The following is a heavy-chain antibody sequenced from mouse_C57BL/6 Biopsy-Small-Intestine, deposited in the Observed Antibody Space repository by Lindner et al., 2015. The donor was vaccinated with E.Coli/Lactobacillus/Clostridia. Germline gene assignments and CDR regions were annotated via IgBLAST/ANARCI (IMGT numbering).Heavy chain of an antibody. CDR1: GGTFSSYG. V-gene: IGHV1-81*01. Sequence: SVKVSCKASGGTFSSYGINWVRQAPGQGLEWMGGIIPIFGTANYAQKFQGRVTITAGESTSTAYMELSSLRSEDTAVYYCARDRLAPAGPFDYWGQGTLVTVSS. CDR2: IIPIFGTA. CDR3: ARDRLAPAGPFDY. J-gene: IGHJ4*01. D-gene: IGHD6-2*01.